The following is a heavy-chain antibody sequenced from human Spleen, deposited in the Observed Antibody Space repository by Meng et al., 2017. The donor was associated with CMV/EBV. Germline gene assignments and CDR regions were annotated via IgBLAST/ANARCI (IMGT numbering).Heavy chain of an antibody. D-gene: IGHD6-13*01. CDR2: IYSGGST. CDR1: GFTVSGNY. Sequence: GGSLRLSCAASGFTVSGNYMSWVRQAPGKGLEWVSVIYSGGSTYYADSVKGRFTISRDNSKNTLYLQMNSLRGEDTAVYYCARGSTPVDGSSSVVEDYWGQGTLVTVSS. V-gene: IGHV3-66*02. J-gene: IGHJ4*02. CDR3: ARGSTPVDGSSSVVEDY.